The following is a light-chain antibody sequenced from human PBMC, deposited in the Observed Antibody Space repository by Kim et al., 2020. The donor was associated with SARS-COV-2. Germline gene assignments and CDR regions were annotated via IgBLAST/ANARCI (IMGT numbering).Light chain of an antibody. CDR1: SGNSSYA. V-gene: IGLV4-69*01. CDR3: QTWGTGIEWV. J-gene: IGLJ3*02. Sequence: VKLPCTWSSGNSSYAIAWHKQQPEKGPRYLMKLNSDGSHSKGDGIPDRFSGSSSGAECYLTISSLQSEDEADYYCQTWGTGIEWVFGGGTKLTVL. CDR2: LNSDGSH.